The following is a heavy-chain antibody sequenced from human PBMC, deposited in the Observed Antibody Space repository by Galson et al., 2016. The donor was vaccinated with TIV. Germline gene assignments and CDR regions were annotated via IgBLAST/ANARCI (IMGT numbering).Heavy chain of an antibody. CDR1: GITVAANY. V-gene: IGHV3-66*02. Sequence: SLRLSCAASGITVAANYMSWVRQTPGGGLEWVATIYSAGETFYADSVKGRFTISRDASKNTLHLQMNSLGPDDTAVYYCARDRYFDASGYYYYYYGMDVWGQGTTGTVSS. J-gene: IGHJ6*02. D-gene: IGHD3-22*01. CDR2: IYSAGET. CDR3: ARDRYFDASGYYYYYYGMDV.